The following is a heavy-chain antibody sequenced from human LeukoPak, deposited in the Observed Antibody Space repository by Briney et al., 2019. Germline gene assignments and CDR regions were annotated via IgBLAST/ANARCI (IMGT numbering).Heavy chain of an antibody. J-gene: IGHJ4*02. D-gene: IGHD3-10*01. V-gene: IGHV3-21*01. CDR1: GFTFSSYS. CDR3: AREELSLWFGELHPTPLEY. Sequence: KTGGSLRLSCAASGFTFSSYSMNWVRQAPGKGLEWVSSISSSSSYIYYADSVKGRFTISRDNAKNSLYLQMNSLRAEDTAVYYCAREELSLWFGELHPTPLEYWGQGTLVTVSS. CDR2: ISSSSSYI.